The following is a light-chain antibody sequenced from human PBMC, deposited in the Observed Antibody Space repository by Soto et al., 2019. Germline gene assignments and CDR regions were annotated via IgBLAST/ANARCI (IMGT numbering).Light chain of an antibody. J-gene: IGLJ1*01. V-gene: IGLV2-23*01. CDR3: CSSVGARTYV. CDR2: EGS. Sequence: QSALTKPASVSGSPGQSITISCSGSISDVGSSGPVSWYQHHPGQVPKLIIYEGSRRPSGVSSRFSGSKTGNTASLTITGLQAEAEDNYYCCSSVGARTYVFGTGTKVTGL. CDR1: ISDVGSSGP.